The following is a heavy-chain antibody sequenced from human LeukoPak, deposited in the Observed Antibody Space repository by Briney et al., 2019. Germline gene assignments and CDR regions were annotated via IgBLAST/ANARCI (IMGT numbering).Heavy chain of an antibody. CDR1: GFTFSDYY. D-gene: IGHD4-11*01. J-gene: IGHJ5*02. V-gene: IGHV4-38-2*01. Sequence: GSLRLSCAASGFTFSDYYMSWIRQAPGKGLEWIGSIYYSGSTYYNPSLKSRVTISVDTSKNQFSLKLSSVTAADTAVYYCARSISNYPNSNWFDPWGQGTLVTVSS. CDR3: ARSISNYPNSNWFDP. CDR2: IYYSGST.